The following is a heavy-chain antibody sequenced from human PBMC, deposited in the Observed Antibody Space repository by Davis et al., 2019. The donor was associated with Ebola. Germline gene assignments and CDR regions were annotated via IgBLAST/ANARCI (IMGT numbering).Heavy chain of an antibody. CDR3: ARIRPRWYYDFWSGSNWFDP. D-gene: IGHD3-3*01. CDR2: IYYSGST. J-gene: IGHJ5*02. Sequence: SETLSLTCTVSGGSISSYYWSWIRQPPGKGLEWIGYIYYSGSTNYNPSLKSRVTISVDTSKNQISLKLSSVTAADMAVYYCARIRPRWYYDFWSGSNWFDPWGQGTLVTVSS. V-gene: IGHV4-59*12. CDR1: GGSISSYY.